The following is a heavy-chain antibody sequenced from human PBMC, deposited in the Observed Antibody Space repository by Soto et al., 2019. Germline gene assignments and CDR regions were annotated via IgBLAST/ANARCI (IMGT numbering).Heavy chain of an antibody. CDR2: IIPFRGTT. Sequence: QVQLVQSGAEVKKPGSSVKVSCKASGGTSNNYVINWARQAPGQGLEWMGGIIPFRGTTNYAQKFQGRVTITADESTSTAYMELSSLRSEDTAVYYCAREPRTSIFGVVATYGMDVWGQGTTVTVSS. CDR1: GGTSNNYV. V-gene: IGHV1-69*01. J-gene: IGHJ6*02. D-gene: IGHD3-3*01. CDR3: AREPRTSIFGVVATYGMDV.